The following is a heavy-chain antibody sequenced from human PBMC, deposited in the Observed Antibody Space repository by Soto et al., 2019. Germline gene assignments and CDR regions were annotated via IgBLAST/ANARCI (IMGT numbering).Heavy chain of an antibody. J-gene: IGHJ5*02. Sequence: GSLRLSCAASGFTFSSYGMHWVRQAPGKGLEWVALISYDGSYKYYADPVKGRFSISRDNSKNTLYLQMNSLRAEDTAVYYCAGSYVHNWFDPWGQGTLVTVSS. D-gene: IGHD3-16*01. CDR2: ISYDGSYK. V-gene: IGHV3-30*03. CDR3: AGSYVHNWFDP. CDR1: GFTFSSYG.